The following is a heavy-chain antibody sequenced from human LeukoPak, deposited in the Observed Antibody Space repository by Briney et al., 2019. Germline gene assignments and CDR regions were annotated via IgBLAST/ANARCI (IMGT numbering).Heavy chain of an antibody. D-gene: IGHD1-14*01. Sequence: GGSLRLSCAASGFTFSNYWMGWVRQAPGKGLEWVANIKTDGYDKYYADSVKGRFTISRDNAKSSLYLQMDSLRAEDTAVYYCARALYNHGRFPDYFDSWGQGTLVTVSS. V-gene: IGHV3-7*01. CDR3: ARALYNHGRFPDYFDS. CDR2: IKTDGYDK. CDR1: GFTFSNYW. J-gene: IGHJ4*02.